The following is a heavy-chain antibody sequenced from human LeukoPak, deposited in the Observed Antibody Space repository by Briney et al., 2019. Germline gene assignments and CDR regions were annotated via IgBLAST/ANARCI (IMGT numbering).Heavy chain of an antibody. V-gene: IGHV1-2*02. Sequence: GASVKVSCKASGYTFTDYYMHWVRQAPGQGLEWMGWISPNGGDTHYAQRFQGRVTMTRDTSISTAYMELSSLTSEDTAVYYCVKSACWGQGTLVTVSS. J-gene: IGHJ4*02. CDR3: VKSAC. CDR1: GYTFTDYY. CDR2: ISPNGGDT.